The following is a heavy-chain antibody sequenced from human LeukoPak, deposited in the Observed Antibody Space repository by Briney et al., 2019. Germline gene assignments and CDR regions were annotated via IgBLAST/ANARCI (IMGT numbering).Heavy chain of an antibody. J-gene: IGHJ4*02. CDR2: IYYSGST. D-gene: IGHD6-13*01. CDR3: ARGPAYGSLYYFDY. Sequence: SETLSLTCTVSGGSISSYYWSWIRQPPGKGLEWIGYIYYSGSTNYNPSLKSRVTISVDTSKNQFSLKLSSVTAADTAVYYCARGPAYGSLYYFDYWGRGTLVTVSS. V-gene: IGHV4-59*12. CDR1: GGSISSYY.